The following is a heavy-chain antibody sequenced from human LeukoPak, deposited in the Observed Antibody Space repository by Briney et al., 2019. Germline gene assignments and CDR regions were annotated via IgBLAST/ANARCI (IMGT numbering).Heavy chain of an antibody. CDR1: GYTFTRYY. J-gene: IGHJ3*02. CDR2: INANSGGT. V-gene: IGHV1-2*02. Sequence: ASVKVCCKASGYTFTRYYMHWVGEAGGQGGEWRGGINANSGGTKYAQKFQGRVTITRETTISTAYMELRRLRSDDTAVYYCARGGHPLDAFDIWGQGTMVTVSS. CDR3: ARGGHPLDAFDI.